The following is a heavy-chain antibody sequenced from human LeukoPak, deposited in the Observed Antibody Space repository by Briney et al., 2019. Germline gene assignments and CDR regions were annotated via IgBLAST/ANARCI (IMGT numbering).Heavy chain of an antibody. CDR2: IYYSAST. CDR1: GGSISSYY. D-gene: IGHD1-14*01. J-gene: IGHJ4*02. Sequence: SETLSLTCTVSGGSISSYYWSWIRQPPGKGLEWIGYIYYSASTNYTPSLKSRVTISVDTSKNQFSLKLSSVTAANTAVYYCARGEPAYYWGQGTLVTVSS. CDR3: ARGEPAYY. V-gene: IGHV4-59*01.